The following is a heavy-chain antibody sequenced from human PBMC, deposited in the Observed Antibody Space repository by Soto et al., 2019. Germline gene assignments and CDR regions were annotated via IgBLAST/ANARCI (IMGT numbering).Heavy chain of an antibody. V-gene: IGHV4-34*01. CDR1: GGSFSGYY. CDR3: ARVRGILTGYYKVYYGMDV. CDR2: INHSGST. D-gene: IGHD3-9*01. J-gene: IGHJ6*02. Sequence: SETLSLTCAVYGGSFSGYYWSWIRQPPGKGLEWIGEINHSGSTNYNPSLKSRVTISVDTSKSQFSLKMSSVNAADTSVYYCARVRGILTGYYKVYYGMDVWGQGTTVT.